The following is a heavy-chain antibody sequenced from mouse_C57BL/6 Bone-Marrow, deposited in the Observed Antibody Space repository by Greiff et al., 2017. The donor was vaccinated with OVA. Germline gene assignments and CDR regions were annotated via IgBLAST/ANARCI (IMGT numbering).Heavy chain of an antibody. CDR1: GYSITSGYY. D-gene: IGHD2-5*01. J-gene: IGHJ3*01. CDR2: ISYDGSN. V-gene: IGHV3-6*01. Sequence: EVKLVESGPGLVKPSQSLSLTCSVPGYSITSGYYWNWIRQFPGNKLEWMGYISYDGSNNYNPSLKNRISITRDTSKNQFFLKLNSVTTEDTATYYCARVPTYYSNYGFAYWGQGTLVTVSA. CDR3: ARVPTYYSNYGFAY.